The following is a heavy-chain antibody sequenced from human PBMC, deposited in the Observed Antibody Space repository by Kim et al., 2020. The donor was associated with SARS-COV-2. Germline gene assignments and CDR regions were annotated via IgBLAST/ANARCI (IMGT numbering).Heavy chain of an antibody. Sequence: ASVKVSCKASGYTFTSYGISWVRQAPGQGLEWMGWISAYNGNTNYAQKLQGRVTMTTDTSTSTAYMELRSLRSDDTAVYYCAREREVVAANLLGYWGQGTLVTVSS. J-gene: IGHJ4*02. CDR3: AREREVVAANLLGY. D-gene: IGHD2-15*01. CDR2: ISAYNGNT. V-gene: IGHV1-18*01. CDR1: GYTFTSYG.